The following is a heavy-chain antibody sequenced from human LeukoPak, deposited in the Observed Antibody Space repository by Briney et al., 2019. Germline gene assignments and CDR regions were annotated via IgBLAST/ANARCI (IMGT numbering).Heavy chain of an antibody. CDR3: ARDRAAAPFDY. V-gene: IGHV3-11*06. CDR2: ISSSDTYT. D-gene: IGHD6-13*01. J-gene: IGHJ4*02. Sequence: PGGSLRLSCAASGFTFSDYYMSWIRQAPGKGLEWVSYISSSDTYTNYADSVKGRFTISRDNAKNSLYLQMNSLRAEDTAVYYCARDRAAAPFDYWGQGTLVTASS. CDR1: GFTFSDYY.